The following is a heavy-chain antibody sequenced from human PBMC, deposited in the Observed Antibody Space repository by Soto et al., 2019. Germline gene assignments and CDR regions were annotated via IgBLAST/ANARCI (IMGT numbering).Heavy chain of an antibody. Sequence: QVQLVQSGAEVKKPGSSVKVSCKASGETLRLYGITWVRQAPGQGLEWMGGIIPLLGEANYAQNFQGRVTITTDESTTTGFMELRSLRFEDTAVYFCASWFYHESSGYYRDYWGQGTLVTVSS. V-gene: IGHV1-69*01. J-gene: IGHJ4*02. CDR3: ASWFYHESSGYYRDY. CDR2: IIPLLGEA. CDR1: GETLRLYG. D-gene: IGHD3-22*01.